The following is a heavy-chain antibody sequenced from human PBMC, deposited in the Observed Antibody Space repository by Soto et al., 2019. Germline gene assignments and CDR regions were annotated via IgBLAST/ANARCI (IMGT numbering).Heavy chain of an antibody. CDR1: GFTFDDYA. V-gene: IGHV3-9*01. CDR2: ISWNSGSI. J-gene: IGHJ4*02. D-gene: IGHD2-15*01. Sequence: EVQLVESGGGLVQPGRSLRLSCAASGFTFDDYAMHWVRQAPGKGLEWVSGISWNSGSIGYADSVKGRFTISRDNAKNSLYLQMNSLRAEDTALYYCAQDIDGVGPPYCSGGSCYFDYWGQGTLVTVSS. CDR3: AQDIDGVGPPYCSGGSCYFDY.